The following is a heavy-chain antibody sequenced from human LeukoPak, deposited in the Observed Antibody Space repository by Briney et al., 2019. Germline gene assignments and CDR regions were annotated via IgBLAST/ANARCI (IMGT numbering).Heavy chain of an antibody. CDR2: TYYRSRWYN. D-gene: IGHD5-24*01. Sequence: SQTLSLTCAISGDNVSGNSTAYNWIRQSPSRGLEWLGRTYYRSRWYNDYAVSVKSRITVNPDTSKNQLSLQLNSVTPEDTAVYYCARGGQGDGYSADEAFDLWGQGTMVTVFS. J-gene: IGHJ3*01. CDR3: ARGGQGDGYSADEAFDL. V-gene: IGHV6-1*01. CDR1: GDNVSGNSTA.